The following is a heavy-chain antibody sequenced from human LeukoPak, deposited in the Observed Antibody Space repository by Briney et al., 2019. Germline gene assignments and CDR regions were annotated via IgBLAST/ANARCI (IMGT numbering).Heavy chain of an antibody. CDR3: AGGGRPAYRSGGSCPSPLFDC. D-gene: IGHD2-15*01. CDR2: ISSSSSYI. V-gene: IGHV3-21*01. Sequence: GGSLRLSCAASGFTFSSYSMNWVRQAPGKGLEWVSSISSSSSYIYYADSVKGRFTISRDNAKNSLYLQMNSLRAEDTAVYYCAGGGRPAYRSGGSCPSPLFDCWGQGTLVTVSS. J-gene: IGHJ4*02. CDR1: GFTFSSYS.